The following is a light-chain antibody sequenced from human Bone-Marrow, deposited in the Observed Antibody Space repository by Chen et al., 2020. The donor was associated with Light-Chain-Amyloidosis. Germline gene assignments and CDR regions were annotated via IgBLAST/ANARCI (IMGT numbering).Light chain of an antibody. J-gene: IGLJ1*01. Sequence: QSALTQPASVSGSPGQSITISCTGTSRDVGSYNLVSWYKQHPDKAPQAIMYAGKRRPSGVSSRFSGSKSGSTASLTISGLQAEDEADYYCCSYAGGSTYVFGTGTKVTVL. V-gene: IGLV2-23*01. CDR1: SRDVGSYNL. CDR2: AGK. CDR3: CSYAGGSTYV.